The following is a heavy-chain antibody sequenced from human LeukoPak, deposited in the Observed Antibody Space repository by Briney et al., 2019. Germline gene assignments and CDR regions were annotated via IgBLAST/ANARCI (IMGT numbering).Heavy chain of an antibody. CDR1: GYTFTSYV. V-gene: IGHV1-8*01. CDR3: ARGLRGNRNTHLRY. D-gene: IGHD2-2*02. J-gene: IGHJ4*02. Sequence: RASVKVSCKASGYTFTSYVINWVRQATGQGLEWMGWMNPNSGNTGYAQKFQGRVTMTRNTSISTAYMELSSLRSEDTAVYYCARGLRGNRNTHLRYWGQGTLVTVSS. CDR2: MNPNSGNT.